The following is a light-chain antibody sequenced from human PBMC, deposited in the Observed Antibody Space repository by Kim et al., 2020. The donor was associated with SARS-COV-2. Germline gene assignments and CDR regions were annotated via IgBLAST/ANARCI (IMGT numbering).Light chain of an antibody. CDR2: GKN. Sequence: VALGQTVRITSQGDSLRSYYATWYQQKPGQAPILVIYGKNNRPSGIPDRFSGSSSGNTASLTITGTQAGDEADYYCNSRDSNDNVVFGGGTKLNVL. V-gene: IGLV3-19*01. CDR3: NSRDSNDNVV. J-gene: IGLJ2*01. CDR1: SLRSYY.